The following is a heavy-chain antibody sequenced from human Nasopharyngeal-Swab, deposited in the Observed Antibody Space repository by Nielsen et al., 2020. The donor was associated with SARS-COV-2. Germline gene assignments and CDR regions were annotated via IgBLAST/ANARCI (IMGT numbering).Heavy chain of an antibody. D-gene: IGHD2-15*01. J-gene: IGHJ3*02. CDR1: GFTFDDYA. CDR3: ARVLTRNLVVALVLDAFDI. V-gene: IGHV3-9*01. CDR2: ISWNSGSI. Sequence: GGSLRLSCAASGFTFDDYAMHWVRQAPGKGLEWVSGISWNSGSIGYADSVKGRFTISRDNAKNSLYLQMNSLRAEDTALYYCARVLTRNLVVALVLDAFDIWGQGTMVTVSS.